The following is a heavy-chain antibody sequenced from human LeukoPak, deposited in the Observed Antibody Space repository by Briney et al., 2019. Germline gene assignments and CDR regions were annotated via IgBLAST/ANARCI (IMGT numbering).Heavy chain of an antibody. V-gene: IGHV4-34*01. Sequence: SETLSLTCAVYGGSFSGYYWSWIRQPPGKGLEWIGEINHSGSTNYNPSLKSRVTISVDTSKNQSSLKLSSVTAADTAVYYCARDLHCSSTSCDWFDPWGQGTLVTVSS. J-gene: IGHJ5*02. CDR2: INHSGST. D-gene: IGHD2-2*01. CDR1: GGSFSGYY. CDR3: ARDLHCSSTSCDWFDP.